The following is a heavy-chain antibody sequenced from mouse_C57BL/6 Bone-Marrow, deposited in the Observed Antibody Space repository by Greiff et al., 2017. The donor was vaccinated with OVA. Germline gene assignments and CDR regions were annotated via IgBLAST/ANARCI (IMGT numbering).Heavy chain of an antibody. J-gene: IGHJ2*01. Sequence: VQLKESGPELVKPGASVKISCKASGYSFTGYYMNWVKQSPEKSLEWIGEINPSTGGTTYNQKFKAKATLTVDKSSSTAYMQLKSLTSEDSAVYYCARRVGHFDYWGQGTTLTVSS. V-gene: IGHV1-42*01. CDR3: ARRVGHFDY. CDR1: GYSFTGYY. D-gene: IGHD1-1*02. CDR2: INPSTGGT.